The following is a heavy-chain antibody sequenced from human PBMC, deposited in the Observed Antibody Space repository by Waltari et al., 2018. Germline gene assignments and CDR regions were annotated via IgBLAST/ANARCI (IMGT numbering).Heavy chain of an antibody. CDR2: IIPIFGTA. D-gene: IGHD4-17*01. Sequence: QVQLVQSGAEVKKPGSSVKVSCKASGGTFSSYAISWVRQAPGQGLEWMGGIIPIFGTANYAQKFQGRVTITADESTSTAYMELSSLRSEDTAVYYCARECYGGKRGRDYYYYGMDVWGQGTTVTVSS. CDR3: ARECYGGKRGRDYYYYGMDV. J-gene: IGHJ6*02. CDR1: GGTFSSYA. V-gene: IGHV1-69*01.